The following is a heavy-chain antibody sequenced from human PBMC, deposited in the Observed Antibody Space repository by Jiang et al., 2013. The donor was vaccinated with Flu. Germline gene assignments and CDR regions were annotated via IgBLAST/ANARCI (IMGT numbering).Heavy chain of an antibody. V-gene: IGHV4-34*01. CDR3: ARGRTSWELWDY. Sequence: LLKPSETLSLTCAVYGGSFSGYYWSWIRQPPGKGLEWIGEINHSGSTNYNPSLKSRVTISVDTSKNQFSLKLSSVTAADTAVYYCARGRTSWELWDYWGQGTLVTVSS. D-gene: IGHD1-26*01. CDR2: INHSGST. CDR1: GGSFSGYY. J-gene: IGHJ4*02.